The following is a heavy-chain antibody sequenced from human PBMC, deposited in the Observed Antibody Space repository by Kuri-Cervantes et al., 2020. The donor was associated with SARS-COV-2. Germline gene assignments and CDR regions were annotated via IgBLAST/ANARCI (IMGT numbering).Heavy chain of an antibody. CDR1: GFTFDSYA. D-gene: IGHD6-6*01. CDR3: ARGHFAYSSSSLGGYGMDV. CDR2: ISGSGGST. Sequence: GESLKISCAGSGFTFDSYAMNWVRQAPGKGLEWVSAISGSGGSTYYADSVKGRFTISRDNSKNTLYLQMNSLRAEDTAVYYCARGHFAYSSSSLGGYGMDVWGQGTMVTVSS. J-gene: IGHJ6*02. V-gene: IGHV3-23*01.